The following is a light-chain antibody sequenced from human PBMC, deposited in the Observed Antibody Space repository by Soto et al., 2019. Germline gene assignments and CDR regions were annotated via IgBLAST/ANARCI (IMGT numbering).Light chain of an antibody. V-gene: IGLV1-44*01. CDR1: SYNIGSNT. J-gene: IGLJ1*01. CDR3: AAWDDSLILYA. CDR2: SNN. Sequence: QSVLTQPPSASATPGQRVTISCSRNSYNIGSNTVNWYQQLPGTAPKLLIYSNNQRPSGVPDRFSGSKSGTSASLAISGLQSEDEADYYCAAWDDSLILYAFGTGTKVTVL.